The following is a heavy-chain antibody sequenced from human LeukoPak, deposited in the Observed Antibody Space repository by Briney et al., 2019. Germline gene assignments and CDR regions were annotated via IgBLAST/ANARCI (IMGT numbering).Heavy chain of an antibody. CDR2: IYYSGST. CDR3: VRRDNTGWNYFDC. J-gene: IGHJ4*02. D-gene: IGHD6-19*01. Sequence: PSETLSLTCTVSGGSINSHYWSWIRQSPGKGLERIGDIYYSGSTKYNPSLKSRVTISVDTPKNDLSLRLTSVLAADTAIYYCVRRDNTGWNYFDCWGQGILVTVSS. V-gene: IGHV4-59*08. CDR1: GGSINSHY.